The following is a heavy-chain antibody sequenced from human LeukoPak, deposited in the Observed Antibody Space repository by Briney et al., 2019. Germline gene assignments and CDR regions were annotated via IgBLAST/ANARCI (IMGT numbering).Heavy chain of an antibody. V-gene: IGHV4-31*03. Sequence: SQTLSLTCTVSGGSISSGAYYWSWIRQHPGKGLEWIGYIYYSGNTYYNPSLKSRVTISADTSKNQFSLKLTSVTAADTAVYYCAKDPNEYCSGGSCSWFDPWGQGTLVTVSS. CDR3: AKDPNEYCSGGSCSWFDP. J-gene: IGHJ5*02. D-gene: IGHD2-15*01. CDR1: GGSISSGAYY. CDR2: IYYSGNT.